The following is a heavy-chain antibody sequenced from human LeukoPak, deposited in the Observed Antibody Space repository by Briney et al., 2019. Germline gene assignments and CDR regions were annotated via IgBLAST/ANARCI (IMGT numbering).Heavy chain of an antibody. V-gene: IGHV1-46*01. CDR3: ARIRDGYNDAYDI. J-gene: IGHJ3*02. Sequence: ASVKVSCKASGYTFTSYYIHLVRQAPGQGFEWMAIINPSDGSTTNSQKFQGRVTMTRDTSTSTVYMELSGLTSEDTALYYCARIRDGYNDAYDIWGQGTMVTVSS. CDR2: INPSDGST. D-gene: IGHD5-24*01. CDR1: GYTFTSYY.